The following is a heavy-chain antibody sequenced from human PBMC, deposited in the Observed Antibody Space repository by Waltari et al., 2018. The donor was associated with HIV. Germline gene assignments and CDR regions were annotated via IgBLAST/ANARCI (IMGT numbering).Heavy chain of an antibody. Sequence: QLQLQESGPGLVKPSETLSLTCTVSGGSISSSNSFWGWIRQPPGKGLEWIGSIYHSGSTYYRPSLKSRVTISVATSKSQFSLKLSSVTAADTAVYYCASTGYTYGLDYWGQVTLVTVSS. D-gene: IGHD5-18*01. V-gene: IGHV4-39*01. CDR2: IYHSGST. CDR1: GGSISSSNSF. J-gene: IGHJ4*02. CDR3: ASTGYTYGLDY.